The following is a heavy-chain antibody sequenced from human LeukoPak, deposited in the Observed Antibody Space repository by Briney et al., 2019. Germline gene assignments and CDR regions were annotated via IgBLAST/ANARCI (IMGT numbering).Heavy chain of an antibody. D-gene: IGHD3-10*01. Sequence: GGSLRLTCAASGFTFSSYAMHWVRQAPGKGLEWVAVIWYDGSNKYCADSVKGRFTISRDNSKNTLYLQMNSLRAEDTAVYYCARDLGGSGSYYNDDFDYWGQGTLVTVSS. CDR2: IWYDGSNK. CDR3: ARDLGGSGSYYNDDFDY. J-gene: IGHJ4*02. V-gene: IGHV3-33*08. CDR1: GFTFSSYA.